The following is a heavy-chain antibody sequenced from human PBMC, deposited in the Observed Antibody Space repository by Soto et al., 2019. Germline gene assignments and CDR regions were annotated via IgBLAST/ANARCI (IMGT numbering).Heavy chain of an antibody. CDR3: ARGWRYDFWSGYFEF. V-gene: IGHV3-11*01. CDR2: ISISGSNI. D-gene: IGHD3-3*01. CDR1: GFTFNEYC. J-gene: IGHJ4*02. Sequence: VQLVESGGGLVKLGGSLRLSCAASGFTFNEYCMTWIRQAPGKGLEWISYISISGSNIHYADSVKGRFTISRDNAKKSLYLQMDSLRAEDTAVYFCARGWRYDFWSGYFEFWGQGALVTVSS.